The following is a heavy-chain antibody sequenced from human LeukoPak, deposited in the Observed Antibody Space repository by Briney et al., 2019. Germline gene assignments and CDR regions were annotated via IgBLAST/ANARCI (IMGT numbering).Heavy chain of an antibody. J-gene: IGHJ4*02. CDR2: IYYSGST. Sequence: SETLSLTCTVSGGSISSYYWSWIRQPPGKGLEWIGYIYYSGSTNYNPSLKSRATISVDTSKNQFSLKLSSVTAADTAVYYCARHHGGYRPLDYWGQGTLVTVSS. CDR1: GGSISSYY. D-gene: IGHD4-17*01. V-gene: IGHV4-59*08. CDR3: ARHHGGYRPLDY.